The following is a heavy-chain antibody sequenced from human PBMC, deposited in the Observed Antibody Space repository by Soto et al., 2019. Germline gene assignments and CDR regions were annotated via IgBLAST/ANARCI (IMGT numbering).Heavy chain of an antibody. CDR2: IGSSSSYT. CDR3: ARRRPTGYYNY. V-gene: IGHV3-11*05. Sequence: QVQLVESGGDLVKPGGSLRLSCPASGFPFSDYYMSWIRQAPGKGLEWVSSIGSSSSYTNYADSVKGRFTISRDNAKNSLYLQMNSLRAEDTAVYYCARRRPTGYYNYWGQGTLVTVSA. D-gene: IGHD3-9*01. J-gene: IGHJ4*02. CDR1: GFPFSDYY.